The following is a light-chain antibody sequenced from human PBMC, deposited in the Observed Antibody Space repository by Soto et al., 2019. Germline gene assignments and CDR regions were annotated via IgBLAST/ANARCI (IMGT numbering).Light chain of an antibody. CDR3: QQYNSYPCT. CDR2: DAS. Sequence: DIQMTQSPSTLSASVGDRVTITCRASQSISSWLAWYQQKPGKAPKLLIYDASSLESGVPSRCSGSGSGTEFTRTISSLQPDDFATYYCQQYNSYPCTFGQGTKVEIK. V-gene: IGKV1-5*01. CDR1: QSISSW. J-gene: IGKJ1*01.